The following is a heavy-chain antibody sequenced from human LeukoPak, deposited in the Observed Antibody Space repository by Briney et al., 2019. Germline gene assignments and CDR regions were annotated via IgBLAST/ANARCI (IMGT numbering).Heavy chain of an antibody. Sequence: PGGSLGLSCTASGFTFRNYGMNWVRQAPGKGLEWVSLISGSSGNTYYADSVKGRFSISRDNSKNTLYLQMNSLRADDTAIYYRAISAYAYGYESDYWGQGTQVTVSS. J-gene: IGHJ4*02. D-gene: IGHD5-18*01. CDR2: ISGSSGNT. CDR1: GFTFRNYG. V-gene: IGHV3-23*01. CDR3: AISAYAYGYESDY.